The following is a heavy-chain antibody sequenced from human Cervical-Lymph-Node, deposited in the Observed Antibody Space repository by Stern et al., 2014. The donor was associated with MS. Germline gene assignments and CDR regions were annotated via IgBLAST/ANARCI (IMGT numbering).Heavy chain of an antibody. CDR1: GFSLSNARMG. CDR2: IFLDYEK. Sequence: QVTLRESGPVLVKPTETLTLTCTVSGFSLSNARMGVSWIRQPPGKALEWLSHIFLDYEKSYSTSLKSRLTISKDTSKSQVVLTMTNMDPVDTATYYCARIPGGAVANRYYYYYGMDVWGQGTTVTVSS. V-gene: IGHV2-26*01. CDR3: ARIPGGAVANRYYYYYGMDV. J-gene: IGHJ6*02. D-gene: IGHD6-19*01.